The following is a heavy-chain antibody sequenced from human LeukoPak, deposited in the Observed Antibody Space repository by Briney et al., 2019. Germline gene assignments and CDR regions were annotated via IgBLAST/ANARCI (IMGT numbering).Heavy chain of an antibody. J-gene: IGHJ5*02. CDR3: AGQSRLGYCSGGSCYSQPFDP. CDR1: GFTFSSYE. CDR2: ISSSGFNI. D-gene: IGHD2-15*01. Sequence: GGSLRLSCAVSGFTFSSYEMNWVRQAPGKGLEWVSYISSSGFNIYYADSVKGRFTISRDNAKNSLYLQMNSLRAEDTAVYYCAGQSRLGYCSGGSCYSQPFDPWGQGTLVTVSS. V-gene: IGHV3-48*03.